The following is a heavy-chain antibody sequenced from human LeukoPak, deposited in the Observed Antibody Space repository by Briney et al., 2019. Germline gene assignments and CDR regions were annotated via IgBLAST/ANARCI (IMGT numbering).Heavy chain of an antibody. CDR2: ISACNGNT. CDR3: ARPVTMIDPSPGY. V-gene: IGHV1-18*01. D-gene: IGHD3-22*01. CDR1: GYTFTSYG. Sequence: ASVTVSCKASGYTFTSYGIGWVRQAPGQGLEWMGWISACNGNTNYAQKLQGRVTMTTDTSTSTAYMELRSLRSDDTAVYYCARPVTMIDPSPGYWGQGTLVTVSS. J-gene: IGHJ4*02.